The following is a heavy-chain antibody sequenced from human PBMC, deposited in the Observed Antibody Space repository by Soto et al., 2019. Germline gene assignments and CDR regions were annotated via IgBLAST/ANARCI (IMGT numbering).Heavy chain of an antibody. CDR3: GIYDGSVSPRPSFYGS. J-gene: IGHJ5*02. D-gene: IGHD5-12*01. Sequence: QVRLVQSGPEVKKPGASVKVSCKASGYTFTSFTIVWVRQAPGQGLEWMGWIAPYNGNTDYVQRLEGRVTLTTDTSTSTAYMQLSSLISDGTAISDVGIYDGSVSPRPSFYGSWGQRSLVTVSP. V-gene: IGHV1-18*01. CDR2: IAPYNGNT. CDR1: GYTFTSFT.